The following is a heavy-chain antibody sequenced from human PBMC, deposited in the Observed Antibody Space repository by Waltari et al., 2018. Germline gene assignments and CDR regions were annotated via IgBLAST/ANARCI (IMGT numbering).Heavy chain of an antibody. CDR1: GGSISSGNVY. D-gene: IGHD3-9*01. CDR3: ARDEARYYDIMTGGGYYGLGV. V-gene: IGHV4-61*02. J-gene: IGHJ6*02. Sequence: QVQLQESGPGLVRPSQTLSLTCTVSGGSISSGNVYWTWIRQPAGKGLEWVGHIFTIGSTNYNPSLKSRVTVSLDTAENQFSLRLSSVTATDTAVYYCARDEARYYDIMTGGGYYGLGVWGQGTTVTVSS. CDR2: IFTIGST.